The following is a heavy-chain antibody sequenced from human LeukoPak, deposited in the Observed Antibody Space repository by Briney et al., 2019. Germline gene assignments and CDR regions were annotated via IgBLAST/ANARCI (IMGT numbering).Heavy chain of an antibody. D-gene: IGHD4-17*01. CDR3: ASRNDYEGDY. CDR1: GFTFSSYA. J-gene: IGHJ4*02. V-gene: IGHV4-34*01. Sequence: GSLRLSCAASGFTFSSYAMSWVRQAPGKGLEWIGEINHSGSTNYNPSLKSRVTISVDTSKNQFSLKLSSVTAADTAVYYCASRNDYEGDYWGQGTLVTVSS. CDR2: INHSGST.